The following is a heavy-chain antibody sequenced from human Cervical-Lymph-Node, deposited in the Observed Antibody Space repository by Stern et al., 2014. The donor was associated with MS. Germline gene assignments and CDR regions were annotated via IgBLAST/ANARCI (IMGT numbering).Heavy chain of an antibody. J-gene: IGHJ4*02. V-gene: IGHV4-31*03. CDR1: GGSVSSGSRY. D-gene: IGHD3-3*01. CDR3: ARVTELLRFFYPDY. CDR2: ISYSGNT. Sequence: QVQLQQSGPGLVKPSQTLSLTCTVSGGSVSSGSRYWSWIRQHPGKGLEWIGYISYSGNTYYSPSLQSRLTISMDTSKNQFSLKLRSVTAADTAIYYCARVTELLRFFYPDYWGQGTLVTVSS.